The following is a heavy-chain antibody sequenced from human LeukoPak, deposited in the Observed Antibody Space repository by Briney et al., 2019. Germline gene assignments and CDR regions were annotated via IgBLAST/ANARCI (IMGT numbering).Heavy chain of an antibody. J-gene: IGHJ4*02. CDR2: IYHSGST. Sequence: SETLSLTCAVSGGSISIGGYSWSWIRQPPGKGLEWIGYIYHSGSTYYNPSLKSRVTISVDRSKNQFSLKLSSVTAADTAVYYCARAYYDSSGPVYFDYWGQGTLVTVSS. CDR3: ARAYYDSSGPVYFDY. D-gene: IGHD3-22*01. CDR1: GGSISIGGYS. V-gene: IGHV4-30-2*01.